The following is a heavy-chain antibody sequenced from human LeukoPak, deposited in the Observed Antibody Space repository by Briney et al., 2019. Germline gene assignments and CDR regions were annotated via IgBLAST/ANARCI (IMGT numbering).Heavy chain of an antibody. D-gene: IGHD3-22*01. CDR2: IKSKTDGGTT. CDR1: GFTFSNAW. V-gene: IGHV3-15*01. CDR3: TTGGITMIDRGYSY. Sequence: GGSLRLSCAASGFTFSNAWMSWVRQAPGKGLEWVGCIKSKTDGGTTDYAAPVKGRFTISRDDSKNTLYLQMNSLKTEDTAVYYCTTGGITMIDRGYSYWGQGTLVTVSS. J-gene: IGHJ4*02.